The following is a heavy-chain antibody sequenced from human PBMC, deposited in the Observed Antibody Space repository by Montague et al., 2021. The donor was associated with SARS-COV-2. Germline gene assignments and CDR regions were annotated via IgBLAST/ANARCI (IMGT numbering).Heavy chain of an antibody. Sequence: SETLSLTCTVSGGSITGYYWSWLRRSPGKGLEWIAYIYDGGAVNXNPPLGSRVTTSTDTSKNQLSLKVNSVTAADTAVYYCVRDHPYGGPRGAYDIWGQGTVVTVSS. V-gene: IGHV4-59*01. CDR2: IYDGGAV. D-gene: IGHD4-23*01. J-gene: IGHJ3*02. CDR1: GGSITGYY. CDR3: VRDHPYGGPRGAYDI.